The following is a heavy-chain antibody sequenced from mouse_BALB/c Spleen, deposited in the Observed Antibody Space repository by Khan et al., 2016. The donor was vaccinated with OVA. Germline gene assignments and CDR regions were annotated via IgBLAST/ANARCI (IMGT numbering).Heavy chain of an antibody. D-gene: IGHD1-3*01. CDR2: ISTYYGDA. CDR1: GYTFTDYA. Sequence: QVQLKQSGAELVRPGVSVKISCKGSGYTFTDYAMHWVKQSHAKSLEWIGVISTYYGDADYNQKFKGKATMTVAQSSSTAYMELARLTSEDSAIYYCARGSGNSRFAYWGQGTLVTVSA. V-gene: IGHV1S137*01. J-gene: IGHJ3*01. CDR3: ARGSGNSRFAY.